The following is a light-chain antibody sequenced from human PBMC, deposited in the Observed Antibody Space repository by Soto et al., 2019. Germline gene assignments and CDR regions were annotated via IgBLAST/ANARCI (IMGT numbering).Light chain of an antibody. J-gene: IGKJ5*01. V-gene: IGKV1-39*01. CDR3: QQNYSPPPVT. CDR2: AAS. CDR1: QSIANY. Sequence: DIQMTQSPSSLSASVGDRVTITCRASQSIANYLNWYQKKPGKAPKLLIYAASSLQSGVPSRFSGSGFGTDFTLTISSLQPEDFATYYCQQNYSPPPVTFGQGIRLEIK.